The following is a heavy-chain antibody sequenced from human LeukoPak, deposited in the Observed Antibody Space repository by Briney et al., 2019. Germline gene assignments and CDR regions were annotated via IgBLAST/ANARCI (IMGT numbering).Heavy chain of an antibody. D-gene: IGHD2-21*02. V-gene: IGHV3-30*02. CDR3: AKDISGGDCPDY. Sequence: GGSLRLSCVASGFTFSDYGMHWVRQAPGKGLEWLAFIRFDGTYKYYADSVKGRFTISRDNSKNTVFLQMNSLSTEDTAVYYCAKDISGGDCPDYWGQGTLVTVSS. J-gene: IGHJ4*02. CDR1: GFTFSDYG. CDR2: IRFDGTYK.